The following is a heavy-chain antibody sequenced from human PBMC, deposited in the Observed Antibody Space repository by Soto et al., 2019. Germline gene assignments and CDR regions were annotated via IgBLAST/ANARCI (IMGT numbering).Heavy chain of an antibody. J-gene: IGHJ6*02. V-gene: IGHV1-3*01. CDR2: LNGGTGQT. CDR1: GYTFSTYG. D-gene: IGHD3-10*01. CDR3: ARGKGMEENYFYYGMDI. Sequence: ASVKVSCKASGYTFSTYGMHWVRQAPGQSLEWMGWLNGGTGQTRYSQRFQDRVIITRDTSASTGYMELRSLRSEDTAVYYCARGKGMEENYFYYGMDIWGQGPTVTVYS.